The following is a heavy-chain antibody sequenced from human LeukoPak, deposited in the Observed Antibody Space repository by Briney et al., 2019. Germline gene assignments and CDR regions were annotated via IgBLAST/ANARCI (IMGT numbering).Heavy chain of an antibody. J-gene: IGHJ6*03. CDR3: AREYSSSSGYSYYMDV. CDR1: GGSIISYY. Sequence: PSETLSLTCTVSGGSIISYYWSWIRQPPGKGLEYIGYISHSGRTNYNPSLKSRITISRDTSKNQFSLRLSSVTAADTAMYYCAREYSSSSGYSYYMDVWGKGTTVTVSS. D-gene: IGHD6-6*01. CDR2: ISHSGRT. V-gene: IGHV4-59*01.